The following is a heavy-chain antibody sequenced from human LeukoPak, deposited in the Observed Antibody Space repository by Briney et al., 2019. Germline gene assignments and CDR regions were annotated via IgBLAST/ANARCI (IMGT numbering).Heavy chain of an antibody. CDR2: ISHTGTP. CDR3: ARQGTMTRGGYWLDP. D-gene: IGHD3-10*01. J-gene: IGHJ5*02. V-gene: IGHV4-39*01. Sequence: SETLSLTCTVSGASINTSNFYWGWIRQPPGKGLESIGSISHTGTPYYNPSLNSRVTISVDTSKNQFSLKLSSVTAADTAVYYCARQGTMTRGGYWLDPWGQGILVTVSS. CDR1: GASINTSNFY.